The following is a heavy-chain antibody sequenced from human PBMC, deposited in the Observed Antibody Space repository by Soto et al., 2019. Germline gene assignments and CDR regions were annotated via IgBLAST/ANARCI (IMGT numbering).Heavy chain of an antibody. J-gene: IGHJ4*02. D-gene: IGHD2-8*02. Sequence: SETLSLTCAVYGGSFIGYYWTWIRQPPGTGLEWIGEINHSGSTNYNPSLKSRVTISVETSKNQFSLKLTSVTAADTAVYYCAREKITGRFDYWGQGTLVTVAS. CDR1: GGSFIGYY. CDR2: INHSGST. V-gene: IGHV4-34*01. CDR3: AREKITGRFDY.